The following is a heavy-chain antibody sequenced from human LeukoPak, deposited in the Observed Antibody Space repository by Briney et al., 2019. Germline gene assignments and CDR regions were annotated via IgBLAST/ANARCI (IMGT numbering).Heavy chain of an antibody. CDR3: AKVGLTVTTILDYFGY. CDR1: GFTFSSYG. V-gene: IGHV3-30*18. CDR2: ISYDGSNN. Sequence: GGSLRLSCAASGFTFSSYGMHWVRQAPGKGLEWVAVISYDGSNNYYADSVKGRFTISRDNSKNTLFLQMNSLRAEDTAVYYCAKVGLTVTTILDYFGYWGQGTLVTVSS. J-gene: IGHJ4*02. D-gene: IGHD4-11*01.